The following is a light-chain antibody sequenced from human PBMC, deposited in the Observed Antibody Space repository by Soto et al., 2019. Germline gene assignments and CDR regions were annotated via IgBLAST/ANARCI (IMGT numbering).Light chain of an antibody. CDR1: SSDIGHYDY. V-gene: IGLV2-14*03. CDR2: HVT. Sequence: QCGLAPPPALSWSPGQSITISCTGTSSDIGHYDYVSWYQQHPGKAPKLMIYHVTYRPSGVSNRYSGSKSGNSASLTISGLQADDEADYYCCSLTTSHTYVFGSGNKVTV. J-gene: IGLJ1*01. CDR3: CSLTTSHTYV.